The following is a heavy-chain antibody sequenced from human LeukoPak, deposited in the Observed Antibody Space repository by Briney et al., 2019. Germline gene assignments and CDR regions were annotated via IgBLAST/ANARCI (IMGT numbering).Heavy chain of an antibody. CDR1: GGSISSYY. CDR3: ARGRSAMVTLDY. D-gene: IGHD5-18*01. J-gene: IGHJ4*02. Sequence: SETLSLTCTVSGGSISSYYWSWIRQPPGKGLEWIGYIYYSGSTNYNPSLKSRVTISVDTSKNQFSLKLSSVTAADTAVYYCARGRSAMVTLDYWGQRTLVTVSS. CDR2: IYYSGST. V-gene: IGHV4-59*01.